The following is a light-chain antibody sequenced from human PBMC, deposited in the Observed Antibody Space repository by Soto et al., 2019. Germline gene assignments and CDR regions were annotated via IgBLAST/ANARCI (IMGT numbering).Light chain of an antibody. V-gene: IGKV1-5*03. CDR1: QSISPY. CDR3: QHYYSYPET. CDR2: KAS. J-gene: IGKJ1*01. Sequence: DIQVTKSPSTLSASVGGRVTITCRASQSISPYLAWYQQKPGKAPKLLIYKASTLNSGVPSRFSGSASGPEFTLTISSLQPDDFATYYCQHYYSYPETFGQGTKVDIK.